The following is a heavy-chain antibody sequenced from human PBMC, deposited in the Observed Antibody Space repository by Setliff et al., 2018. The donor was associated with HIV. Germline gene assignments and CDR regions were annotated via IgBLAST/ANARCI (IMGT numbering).Heavy chain of an antibody. CDR2: IFYTGST. D-gene: IGHD3-10*01. CDR1: GVSTSSTSHY. J-gene: IGHJ4*02. Sequence: PSETLSLTCTVSGVSTSSTSHYWGWIRQPPGKGLEWIGYIFYTGSTYYSPSLKSRVTISVDTSKNHFSLKLNSVTAADTAVYFCARQGLTMNPGVPAPILYFFDYWGQGILVTVSS. CDR3: ARQGLTMNPGVPAPILYFFDY. V-gene: IGHV4-39*01.